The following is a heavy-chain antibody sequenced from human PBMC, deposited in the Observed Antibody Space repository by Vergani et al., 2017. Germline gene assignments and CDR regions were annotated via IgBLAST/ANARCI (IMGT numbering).Heavy chain of an antibody. V-gene: IGHV3-30*03. CDR1: GFSFGSYG. CDR2: ISNDGGNK. CDR3: ARDPSPYCSGGSCYIPWY. J-gene: IGHJ4*02. D-gene: IGHD2-15*01. Sequence: QVQLVESGGNVVQSGTSLRLSCAASGFSFGSYGMHWVRQSPGKGLEWVAVISNDGGNKYYADSVKGRFTIYKDNTVDMLSLQMNSLRPDDTAVYYCARDPSPYCSGGSCYIPWYWGQGTLVTVSS.